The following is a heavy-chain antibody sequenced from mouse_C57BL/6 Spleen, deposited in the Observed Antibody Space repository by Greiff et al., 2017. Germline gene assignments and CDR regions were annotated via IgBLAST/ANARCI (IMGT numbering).Heavy chain of an antibody. CDR3: ARTAQATLYAMDY. CDR2: LSNLAYSI. Sequence: EVKVEESGGGLVQPGGSLKLSCAASGFTFSDYGMAWVRQAPRKGPEWVAFLSNLAYSIYYADTVTGRFTISRENAKNTLYLEMSSLRSEDTAMYYCARTAQATLYAMDYWGQGTSVTVSS. CDR1: GFTFSDYG. J-gene: IGHJ4*01. D-gene: IGHD3-2*02. V-gene: IGHV5-15*04.